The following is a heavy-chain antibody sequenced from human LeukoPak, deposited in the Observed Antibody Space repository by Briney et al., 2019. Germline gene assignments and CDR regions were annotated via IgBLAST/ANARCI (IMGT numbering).Heavy chain of an antibody. J-gene: IGHJ4*02. Sequence: GGSLRLSCAASGFTFSSYAMSWVRQAPGKRLEWVSAISGGSDSTYYADSVKGRFTISRDNPESTLYLLIDSLRAEDTAAYYCAKGSTNARPYYFDYWGQGTLVIVSS. D-gene: IGHD2-8*01. CDR2: ISGGSDST. V-gene: IGHV3-23*01. CDR1: GFTFSSYA. CDR3: AKGSTNARPYYFDY.